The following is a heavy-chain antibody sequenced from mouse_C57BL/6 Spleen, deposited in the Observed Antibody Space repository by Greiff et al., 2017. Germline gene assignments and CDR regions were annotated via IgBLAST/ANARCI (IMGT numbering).Heavy chain of an antibody. V-gene: IGHV1-50*01. CDR2: IDPSDSYT. CDR1: GYTFTSYW. CDR3: ARTIYYYGSSYFDY. Sequence: QVQLKQPGAELVKPGASVKLSCKASGYTFTSYWMQWVKQRPGQGLEWIGEIDPSDSYTNYNQKFKGKATLTVDTSSSTAYMQLSSLTSEDSAVYYCARTIYYYGSSYFDYWGQGTTLTVSS. J-gene: IGHJ2*01. D-gene: IGHD1-1*01.